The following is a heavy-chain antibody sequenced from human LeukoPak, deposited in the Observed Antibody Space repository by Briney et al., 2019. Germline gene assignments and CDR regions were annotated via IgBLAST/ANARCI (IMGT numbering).Heavy chain of an antibody. CDR3: ARLPGDGYNEDY. V-gene: IGHV4-59*08. D-gene: IGHD5-24*01. J-gene: IGHJ4*02. Sequence: SETLSLTCTVSGGSISSYRWSWIRQSPGKGLEWIGYIYYSGSTNYNPSLKSRVTISVDTSKNQFSLKLSSVTAADTAVYYCARLPGDGYNEDYWGQGTLVTVSA. CDR2: IYYSGST. CDR1: GGSISSYR.